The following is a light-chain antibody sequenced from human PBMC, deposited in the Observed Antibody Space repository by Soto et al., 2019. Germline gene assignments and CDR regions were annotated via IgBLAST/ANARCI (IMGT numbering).Light chain of an antibody. V-gene: IGLV2-14*01. CDR2: EVS. Sequence: QSVLTQPASGSGSPGQSITISWTGTSSDVGGYNYVSWYQQHPGTAPKLMIYEVSNRPSGVSNRFSGAKSDNTASLTISGLQAEDEADYYCRSYTASSTIFATGPKVTV. CDR1: SSDVGGYNY. J-gene: IGLJ1*01. CDR3: RSYTASSTI.